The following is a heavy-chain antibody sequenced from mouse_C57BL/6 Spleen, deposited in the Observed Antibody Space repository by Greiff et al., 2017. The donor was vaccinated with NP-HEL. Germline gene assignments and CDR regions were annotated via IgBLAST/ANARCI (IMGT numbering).Heavy chain of an antibody. V-gene: IGHV1-15*01. D-gene: IGHD1-1*01. CDR3: TRGTTQGV. J-gene: IGHJ1*03. CDR1: GYTFTDYE. Sequence: VQLQESGAELVRPGASVTLSCKASGYTFTDYEMHWVKQTPVHGLEWIGAIDPETGGTAYNQKFKGKAILTADKSSSTAYMELRSLTSEDSAVYYCTRGTTQGVWGTGTTVTVSS. CDR2: IDPETGGT.